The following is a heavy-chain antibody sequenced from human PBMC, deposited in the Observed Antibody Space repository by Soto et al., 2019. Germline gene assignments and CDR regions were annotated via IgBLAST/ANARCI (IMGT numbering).Heavy chain of an antibody. CDR3: AKDICAEKLQIREPRGMDV. CDR1: GFTFDDYA. J-gene: IGHJ6*02. CDR2: ISWNRGRL. V-gene: IGHV3-9*01. Sequence: PGGSLSLSCAASGFTFDDYAMHWVRQAPGKGMEWVSGISWNRGRLGYVDSVKGRFTISRDNAKNSLYLQMNSLSAEDTALYYCAKDICAEKLQIREPRGMDVWGQGTMVTVSS. D-gene: IGHD1-1*01.